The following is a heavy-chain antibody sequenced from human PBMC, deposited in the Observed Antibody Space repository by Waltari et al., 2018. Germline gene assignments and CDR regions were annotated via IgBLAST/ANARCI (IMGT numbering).Heavy chain of an antibody. CDR2: IIPIFGTA. CDR3: ATRYGGVPAAVDYYYYYYMDV. D-gene: IGHD2-2*01. J-gene: IGHJ6*03. Sequence: QVQLVQSGAEVKKPGSSVKVSCKASGGTFSSYAIRWLRPAPGHGRAGMGGIIPIFGTANYAQKFQGRVTIPADESTSTAYMELSSLRSEDTAVYYCATRYGGVPAAVDYYYYYYMDVWGKGTTVTVSS. CDR1: GGTFSSYA. V-gene: IGHV1-69*01.